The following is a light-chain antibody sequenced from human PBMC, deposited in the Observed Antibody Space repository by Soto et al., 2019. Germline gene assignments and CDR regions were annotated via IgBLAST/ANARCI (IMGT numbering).Light chain of an antibody. CDR1: QSVTSRY. CDR2: GAS. CDR3: HQYNNSPEYT. Sequence: EIVLTQSPGTLSLSPGERATLSCKASQSVTSRYLAWYQQKPGQAPRLLFYGASSRATGITDRFSGSGSGTEFTLTISRREPEDFAVYFCHQYNNSPEYTFGQGTKLEIK. J-gene: IGKJ2*01. V-gene: IGKV3-20*01.